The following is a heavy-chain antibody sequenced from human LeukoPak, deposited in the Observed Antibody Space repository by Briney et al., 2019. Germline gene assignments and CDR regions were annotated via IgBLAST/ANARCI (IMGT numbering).Heavy chain of an antibody. CDR1: GFTFNSYS. CDR3: ARDYTLGNV. CDR2: ISSSSYI. D-gene: IGHD7-27*01. V-gene: IGHV3-21*01. J-gene: IGHJ6*02. Sequence: PGGSLRLSCAASGFTFNSYSMNWVRQAPGKGLEWVSSISSSSYIHYADSVKGRFTISRDNAKNSLYLQMNSLRAEDTAVYYCARDYTLGNVWGQGTTVTVSS.